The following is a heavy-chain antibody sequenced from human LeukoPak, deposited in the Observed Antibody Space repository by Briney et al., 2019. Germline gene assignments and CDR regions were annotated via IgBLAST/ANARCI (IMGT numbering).Heavy chain of an antibody. J-gene: IGHJ4*02. CDR1: GYTFTGYY. CDR2: INPNSGGT. D-gene: IGHD6-19*01. CDR3: ATSSSGWYFDGY. Sequence: ASVKVPCKASGYTFTGYYMHWVRQAPGQGLEWMGWINPNSGGTNYAQKFQGRVTMTRDTSISTAYMELSRLRSDDTAVYYCATSSSGWYFDGYWGQGTLVTVSS. V-gene: IGHV1-2*02.